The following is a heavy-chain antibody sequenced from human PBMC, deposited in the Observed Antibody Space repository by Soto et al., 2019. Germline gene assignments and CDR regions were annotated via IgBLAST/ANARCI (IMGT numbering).Heavy chain of an antibody. CDR3: ARGRIPDSSGYYSDY. CDR2: INHSGST. D-gene: IGHD3-22*01. Sequence: QVQLQQWGAGLLKPSETLSLTCAVYGGSFSGYYWSWIRQPPGKGLEWIGEINHSGSTNYNTSLKSRVTIAVDTSKNQFSLKLNSVTAADTAVYYCARGRIPDSSGYYSDYWGQGTLVTVSS. V-gene: IGHV4-34*01. CDR1: GGSFSGYY. J-gene: IGHJ4*02.